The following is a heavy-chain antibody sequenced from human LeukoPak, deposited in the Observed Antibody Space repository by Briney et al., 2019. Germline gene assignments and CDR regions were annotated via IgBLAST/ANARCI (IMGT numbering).Heavy chain of an antibody. CDR1: GYTFSNFG. Sequence: ASVKVSCKTSGYTFSNFGISWVRQAPGQGLEWRGWISGNNDNPNYGQKFQGRFTVTTDSSTSTAYMELRNLRSDDTAVYYCARDGTSTDDYWGQGTLVTVSS. CDR3: ARDGTSTDDY. J-gene: IGHJ4*02. CDR2: ISGNNDNP. D-gene: IGHD2-2*01. V-gene: IGHV1-18*01.